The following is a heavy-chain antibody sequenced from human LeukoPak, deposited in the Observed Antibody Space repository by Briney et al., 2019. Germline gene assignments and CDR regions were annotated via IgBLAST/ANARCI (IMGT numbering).Heavy chain of an antibody. D-gene: IGHD2-21*01. Sequence: ASVRVSFKASGFTFTIYYMQWVRPAPGQGVEWMVIIYPSGGSTSYPQKFQGRVTMTSATSTSTVYMELSSLRSEDTAVYYCACVVRGAFDIWGQGTLVTVSS. CDR3: ACVVRGAFDI. CDR1: GFTFTIYY. V-gene: IGHV1-46*03. CDR2: IYPSGGST. J-gene: IGHJ3*02.